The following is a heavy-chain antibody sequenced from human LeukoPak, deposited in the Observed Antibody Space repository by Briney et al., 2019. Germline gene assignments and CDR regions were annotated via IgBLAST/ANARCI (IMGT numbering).Heavy chain of an antibody. D-gene: IGHD6-19*01. Sequence: PSETLSLTCAVYGGSFSDYYWIRQPPGKGLEWIGEINHSGSTNYNPSLKSRVTISVDKSKDQFSLKLSSVTAADTAVYYCATFPLGSSGWGDYWGQGTLVTVSS. CDR1: GGSFSDYY. CDR2: INHSGST. CDR3: ATFPLGSSGWGDY. J-gene: IGHJ4*02. V-gene: IGHV4-34*01.